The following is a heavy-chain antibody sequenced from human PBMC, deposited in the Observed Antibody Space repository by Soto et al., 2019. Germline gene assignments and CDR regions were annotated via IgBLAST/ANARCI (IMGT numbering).Heavy chain of an antibody. D-gene: IGHD5-12*01. CDR3: AKDKSGHSGYDTAQHYYCGMDV. V-gene: IGHV3-30*18. CDR2: ISYDGSNK. CDR1: GFTFSSYG. J-gene: IGHJ6*02. Sequence: PGGSLRLSCAASGFTFSSYGMHWVRQAPGKGLEWVAVISYDGSNKYYADSVKGRFTISRDNSKNTLYLQMNSLRAEDTAVYYCAKDKSGHSGYDTAQHYYCGMDVRGQGTTVTVSS.